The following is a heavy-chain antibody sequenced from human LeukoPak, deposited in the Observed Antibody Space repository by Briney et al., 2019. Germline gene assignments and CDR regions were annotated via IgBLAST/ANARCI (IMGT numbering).Heavy chain of an antibody. Sequence: GASVKVSCKASGYTFTSYDINWVRQATGQGLEWMGWMNPNSGNTGYAQKFQGRVTITADKSTSTAYMELSSLRSEDTAVYYCARMSDYGMDVWGQGTTVTVSS. CDR2: MNPNSGNT. V-gene: IGHV1-8*01. J-gene: IGHJ6*02. CDR3: ARMSDYGMDV. CDR1: GYTFTSYD.